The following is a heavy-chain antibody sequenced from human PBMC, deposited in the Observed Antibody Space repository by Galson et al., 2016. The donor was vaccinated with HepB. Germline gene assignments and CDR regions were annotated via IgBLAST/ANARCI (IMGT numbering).Heavy chain of an antibody. Sequence: SVKVSCKASEGTFDNFAITWVRQAPGQGLEWMGGINPVFKTVNSAQKFQGRLTFSADESTSTAFMELSSLRSEDTAVYYCARGGSDYDLWNGWPRHWFDPWGQGTLVTVSS. CDR3: ARGGSDYDLWNGWPRHWFDP. CDR1: EGTFDNFA. D-gene: IGHD3-3*01. J-gene: IGHJ5*02. V-gene: IGHV1-69*13. CDR2: INPVFKTV.